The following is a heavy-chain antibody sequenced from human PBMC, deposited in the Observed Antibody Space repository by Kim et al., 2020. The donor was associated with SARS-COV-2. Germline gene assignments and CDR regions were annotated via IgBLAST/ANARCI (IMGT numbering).Heavy chain of an antibody. CDR2: ISSSSSYI. Sequence: GGSLRLSCAASGFTFSSYSMNWVRQAPGKGLEWVSSISSSSSYIYYADSVKGRFTISRDNAKNSLYLQMNSLRAEDTAVYYCARDLDSSSWYDGGGDSDGVHDAFDIWGQGTMVTVSS. D-gene: IGHD6-13*01. J-gene: IGHJ3*02. CDR3: ARDLDSSSWYDGGGDSDGVHDAFDI. V-gene: IGHV3-21*01. CDR1: GFTFSSYS.